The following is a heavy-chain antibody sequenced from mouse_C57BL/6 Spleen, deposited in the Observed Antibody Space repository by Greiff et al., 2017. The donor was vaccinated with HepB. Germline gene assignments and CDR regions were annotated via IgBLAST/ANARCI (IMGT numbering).Heavy chain of an antibody. J-gene: IGHJ3*01. CDR2: IRLKSDNYAT. CDR3: TGGGPYYYGSSLAY. Sequence: EVQLQESGGGLVQPGGSMKLSCVASGFTFSNYWMNWVRQSPEKGLEWVAQIRLKSDNYATHYAESVKGRFTISRDDSKSSVYLQMNNLRAEDTGIYYCTGGGPYYYGSSLAYWGQGTLVTVSA. V-gene: IGHV6-3*01. CDR1: GFTFSNYW. D-gene: IGHD1-1*01.